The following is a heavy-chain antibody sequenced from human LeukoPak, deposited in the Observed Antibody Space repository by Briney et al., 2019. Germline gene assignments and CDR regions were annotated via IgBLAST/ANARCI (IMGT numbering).Heavy chain of an antibody. J-gene: IGHJ4*02. Sequence: ASVKVSCKASGYTFTSYGISWVRQAPGQGLEWMGWISAYNGNTNYAQKLQGRVTMTTDTSTSTAYMELSSLRSEDTAVYYCARDLNPPTYYDFWSGYYLLSAAGFDYWGQGTLVTVSS. CDR1: GYTFTSYG. D-gene: IGHD3-3*01. CDR3: ARDLNPPTYYDFWSGYYLLSAAGFDY. V-gene: IGHV1-18*01. CDR2: ISAYNGNT.